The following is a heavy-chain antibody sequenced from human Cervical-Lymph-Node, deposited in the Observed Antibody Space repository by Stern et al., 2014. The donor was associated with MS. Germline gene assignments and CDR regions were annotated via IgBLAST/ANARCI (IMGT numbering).Heavy chain of an antibody. CDR2: ISGYNGKI. CDR3: ARDRWDRVFDY. CDR1: DYTFTSYG. D-gene: IGHD1-26*01. J-gene: IGHJ4*02. V-gene: IGHV1-18*01. Sequence: VQLLESGAEVKKPGASVKVSCKASDYTFTSYGISWVRQAPGQGLEWMGWISGYNGKIDCAQKFQGRVTMTIDISTTTAYMELRSLKSDDTAVYYCARDRWDRVFDYCGQGTLVTVSS.